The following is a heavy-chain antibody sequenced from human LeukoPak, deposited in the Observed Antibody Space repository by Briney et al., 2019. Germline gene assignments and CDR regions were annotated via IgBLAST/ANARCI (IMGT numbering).Heavy chain of an antibody. CDR3: AHLTTNGYYYDY. J-gene: IGHJ4*02. CDR2: IYWNDDD. Sequence: SGPTLVNPTETLTLTCTCSGFSVSSSGVAVGWIRQPPGKALEWLGHIYWNDDDRYSTFLKSRLTITKDTSENQVVLTMTNVDPVDTATYYCAHLTTNGYYYDYWGQGTLATVSS. D-gene: IGHD2-8*01. V-gene: IGHV2-5*01. CDR1: GFSVSSSGVA.